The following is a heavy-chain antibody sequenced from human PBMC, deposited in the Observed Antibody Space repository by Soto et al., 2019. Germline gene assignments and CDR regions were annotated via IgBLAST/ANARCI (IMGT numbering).Heavy chain of an antibody. J-gene: IGHJ3*02. Sequence: TGGSLRLSCAVSGLICSSYDVSWVRQAPGKGLEWVSTILVGGSPHYEDSVKGRFTISRDTSKNTVYLQMNSLTAGDTAVYYCAKATATSGGAFEIYGQGXMVTVSS. CDR1: GLICSSYD. D-gene: IGHD1-1*01. CDR3: AKATATSGGAFEI. V-gene: IGHV3-23*01. CDR2: ILVGGSP.